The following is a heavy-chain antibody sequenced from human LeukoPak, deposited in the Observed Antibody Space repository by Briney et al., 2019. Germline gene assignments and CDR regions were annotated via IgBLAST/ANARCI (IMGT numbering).Heavy chain of an antibody. J-gene: IGHJ6*02. CDR1: GFTFSNAW. CDR2: IKSKTDGGTT. Sequence: GGSLRLSCAASGFTFSNAWMSWVRQAPGKGLEWVGRIKSKTDGGTTDYAAPVKGRFTISRDDSKNTLYSQMNSLKTEDTAVYYCSCTIFGVVIRLGDYYYGMDVWGQGTTVTVSS. V-gene: IGHV3-15*01. CDR3: SCTIFGVVIRLGDYYYGMDV. D-gene: IGHD3-3*01.